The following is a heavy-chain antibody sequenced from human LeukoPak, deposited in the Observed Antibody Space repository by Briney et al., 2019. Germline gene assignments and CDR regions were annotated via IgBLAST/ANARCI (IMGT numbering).Heavy chain of an antibody. V-gene: IGHV3-74*01. J-gene: IGHJ5*02. CDR2: NDGDGSTT. Sequence: GGSLRLSCVASGFSLSGYWMYWVRQAPGKGLMYISRNDGDGSTTNYADVVKGRFTMSRDNVKNTLYLQMNSLRVEDTAVYYCARDPRNVGLAPWGQGTLVTVSS. D-gene: IGHD2-15*01. CDR1: GFSLSGYW. CDR3: ARDPRNVGLAP.